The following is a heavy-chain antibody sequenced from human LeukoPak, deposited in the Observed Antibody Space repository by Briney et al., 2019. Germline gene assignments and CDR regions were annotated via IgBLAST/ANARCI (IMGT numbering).Heavy chain of an antibody. CDR2: IYSSGST. Sequence: SETLSLTCTVSGGSITTYYWSWIRQPPGRGLEWIGYIYSSGSTNYNPSLKSRVTISVDTSKDQFSLKLSSVTAADTAVYYCARVGSGYSYGYIDYWGQGTLVTASS. D-gene: IGHD5-18*01. CDR1: GGSITTYY. CDR3: ARVGSGYSYGYIDY. J-gene: IGHJ4*02. V-gene: IGHV4-59*01.